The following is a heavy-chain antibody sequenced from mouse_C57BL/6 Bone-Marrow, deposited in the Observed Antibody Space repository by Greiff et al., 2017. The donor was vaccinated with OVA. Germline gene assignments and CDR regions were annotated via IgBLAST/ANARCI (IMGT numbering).Heavy chain of an antibody. CDR3: ARSRWLLQVWFAY. CDR2: ISYDGSN. J-gene: IGHJ3*01. CDR1: GYSITSGYY. Sequence: VQLQQSGPGLVKPSQSLSLTCSVTGYSITSGYYWNWIRQFPGNKLEWMGYISYDGSNNYNPSLKNRISITRDTSKNQFFLKLNSVTTEDTATYYCARSRWLLQVWFAYWGQGTLVTVSA. V-gene: IGHV3-6*01. D-gene: IGHD2-3*01.